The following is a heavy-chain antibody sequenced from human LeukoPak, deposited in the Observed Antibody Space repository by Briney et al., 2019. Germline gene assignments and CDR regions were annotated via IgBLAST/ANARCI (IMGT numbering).Heavy chain of an antibody. CDR2: ISAYNGNT. J-gene: IGHJ6*02. D-gene: IGHD1-26*01. V-gene: IGHV1-18*01. CDR1: GYTFTSYG. CDR3: ARGAPRLKGSYYYYYYGMDV. Sequence: GASVKVSCKASGYTFTSYGISWVRQAPGQGLEWMGWISAYNGNTNYAQKLQGRVTMTTDTSTSTAYMELRSLRSDDTAVYYCARGAPRLKGSYYYYYYGMDVWGQGTTVTVSS.